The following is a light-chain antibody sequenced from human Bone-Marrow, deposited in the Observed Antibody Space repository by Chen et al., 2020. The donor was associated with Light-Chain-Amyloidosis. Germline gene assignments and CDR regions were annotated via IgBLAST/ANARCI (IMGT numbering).Light chain of an antibody. CDR2: DAS. Sequence: EIVLTQSPATLSLSPGERATLSCRASQTVDSFLAWYQQKPGQAPRLLIYDASNRATGIPARISGSGSGTDVTLTISSLEPEDFAVYYCQQRSYWPPSFGQGTKVEIK. J-gene: IGKJ1*01. V-gene: IGKV3-11*01. CDR3: QQRSYWPPS. CDR1: QTVDSF.